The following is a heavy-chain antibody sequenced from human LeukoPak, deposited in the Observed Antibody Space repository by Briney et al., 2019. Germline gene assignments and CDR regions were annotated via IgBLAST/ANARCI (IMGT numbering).Heavy chain of an antibody. D-gene: IGHD4-17*01. CDR3: ARDFLTTVTTISYFDY. J-gene: IGHJ4*02. Sequence: SETLSLTCTVSGGSISSGDFYWSWIRQPPGNGLEWIGYIFYSGTTYYNPSLKSRVTISVDTSKNQFSLKLSSLTAADTAVFYCARDFLTTVTTISYFDYWGQGTLVTVSS. V-gene: IGHV4-30-4*01. CDR1: GGSISSGDFY. CDR2: IFYSGTT.